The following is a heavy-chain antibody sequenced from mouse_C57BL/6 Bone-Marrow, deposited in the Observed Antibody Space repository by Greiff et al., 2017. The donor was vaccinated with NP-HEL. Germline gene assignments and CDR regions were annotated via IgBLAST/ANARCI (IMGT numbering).Heavy chain of an antibody. CDR2: IYPGSGSP. CDR3: ARSTMVTTPDWFAY. D-gene: IGHD2-2*01. J-gene: IGHJ3*01. CDR1: GYTFTSYW. V-gene: IGHV1-55*01. Sequence: QVQLQQPGAELVKPGASVKMSCKASGYTFTSYWITWVKQRPGQGLEWIGDIYPGSGSPNYNEKFKSKATLTVDTSSSTAYMQRSSLTSEDSAVYYCARSTMVTTPDWFAYWGQGALVTVSA.